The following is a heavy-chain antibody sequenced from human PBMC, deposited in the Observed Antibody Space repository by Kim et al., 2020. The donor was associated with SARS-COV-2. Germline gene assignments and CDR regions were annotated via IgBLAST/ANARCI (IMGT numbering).Heavy chain of an antibody. CDR3: ARGLIAAAGTMDY. V-gene: IGHV5-51*01. J-gene: IGHJ4*02. Sequence: RYSPSFQDQVTISADKSISTAYLQWSSLKASDAAMYYCARGLIAAAGTMDYWGQGTLVTVSS. D-gene: IGHD6-13*01.